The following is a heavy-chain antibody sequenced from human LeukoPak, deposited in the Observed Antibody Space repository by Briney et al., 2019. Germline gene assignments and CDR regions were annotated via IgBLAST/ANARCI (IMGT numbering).Heavy chain of an antibody. D-gene: IGHD1-26*01. CDR3: TRGLWELLN. CDR1: GYTFTSYD. V-gene: IGHV1-8*01. Sequence: ASVKASCKASGYTFTSYDINWVRQATGQGLEWMGWMNPTNGNTGYAQEFQGRVTMTRNTSISTAYLELSSLRSEDTAVYYCTRGLWELLNWGQGTLVTVSS. J-gene: IGHJ4*02. CDR2: MNPTNGNT.